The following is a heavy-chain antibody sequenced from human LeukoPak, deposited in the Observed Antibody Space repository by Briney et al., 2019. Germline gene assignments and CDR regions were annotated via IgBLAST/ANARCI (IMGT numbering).Heavy chain of an antibody. CDR3: ARHGIAAAGTDY. CDR1: GYTFTGYY. V-gene: IGHV1-2*06. CDR2: INPNSGGT. J-gene: IGHJ4*02. Sequence: ASVKVSCKASGYTFTGYYMHWVRQAPGQGLEWMGRINPNSGGTNYAQKFHGRVTMTRDTSVSTAYMELSRLRSDDTAVYYCARHGIAAAGTDYWGQGTLVTVSS. D-gene: IGHD6-13*01.